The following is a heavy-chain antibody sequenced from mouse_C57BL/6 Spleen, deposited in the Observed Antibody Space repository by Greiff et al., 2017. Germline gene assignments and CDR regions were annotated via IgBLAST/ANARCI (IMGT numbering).Heavy chain of an antibody. CDR1: GYAFSSSW. J-gene: IGHJ4*01. Sequence: VQLQQSGPELVKPGASVKISCKASGYAFSSSWMHWVKQRPGQGLEWIGRIYPGDGDTNYNGKFKSKATLTADKSSSTAYMQLSSLTSEDSAVYFCARSNPGMDYWGQGTSVTVSS. CDR3: ARSNPGMDY. V-gene: IGHV1-82*01. CDR2: IYPGDGDT.